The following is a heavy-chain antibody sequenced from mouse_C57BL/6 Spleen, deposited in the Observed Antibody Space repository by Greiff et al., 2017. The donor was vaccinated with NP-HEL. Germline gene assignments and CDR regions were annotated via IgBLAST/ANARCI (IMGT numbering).Heavy chain of an antibody. V-gene: IGHV1-82*01. D-gene: IGHD2-4*01. J-gene: IGHJ4*01. CDR3: ARSGYDYHPYYAMDY. CDR2: IYPGDGDT. Sequence: VQLQQSGPELVKPGASVKISCKASGYAFSSSWMNWVKQRPGKGLEWIGRIYPGDGDTNYNGKFKGKATLTADKSSSTAYMQLSSLTSEDAAVYFGARSGYDYHPYYAMDYWGQGTSVTVSS. CDR1: GYAFSSSW.